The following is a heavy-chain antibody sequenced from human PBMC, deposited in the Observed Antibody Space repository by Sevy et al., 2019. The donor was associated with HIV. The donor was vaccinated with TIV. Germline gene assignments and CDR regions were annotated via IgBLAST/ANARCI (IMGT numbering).Heavy chain of an antibody. D-gene: IGHD5-18*01. V-gene: IGHV1-2*02. J-gene: IGHJ4*02. CDR1: GYTFTGQY. CDR3: SRDLRLRGYSYGCFDY. CDR2: INPNSGDT. Sequence: ASVKVSCKASGYTFTGQYIHWVRQAPGQGLEWRGWINPNSGDTKYAQEFKGRFTMTRDTSISTAYMELSGLKSDDTAVYYCSRDLRLRGYSYGCFDYWGQGTLVTVSS.